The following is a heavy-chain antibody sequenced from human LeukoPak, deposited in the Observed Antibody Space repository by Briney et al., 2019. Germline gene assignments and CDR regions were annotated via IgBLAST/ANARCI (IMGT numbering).Heavy chain of an antibody. J-gene: IGHJ5*02. V-gene: IGHV4-39*01. CDR3: ARHMVARNNWFDP. CDR1: GGSISSSSYY. D-gene: IGHD4/OR15-4a*01. CDR2: IYYSGST. Sequence: PSETLSLXCTVSGGSISSSSYYWGWIRQPPGKGLEWIGSIYYSGSTYYNPSLKSRVTISVDTSKNQFSLKLSSVTAADTAVYYCARHMVARNNWFDPWGQGTLVTASS.